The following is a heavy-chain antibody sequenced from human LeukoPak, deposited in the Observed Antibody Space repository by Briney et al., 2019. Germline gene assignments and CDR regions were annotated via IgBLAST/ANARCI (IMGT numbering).Heavy chain of an antibody. CDR2: IHHSGIT. Sequence: SQTLSLTCTVSVYSISSGYYWGWIRQPPGKGLEWIGSIHHSGITYYNPPLKSRVTISVDTSKNQFSLRVDSVTAADTAVYYCARGSTWYQTNFDYWGQGTLVTVSS. V-gene: IGHV4-38-2*02. CDR1: VYSISSGYY. D-gene: IGHD6-13*01. J-gene: IGHJ4*02. CDR3: ARGSTWYQTNFDY.